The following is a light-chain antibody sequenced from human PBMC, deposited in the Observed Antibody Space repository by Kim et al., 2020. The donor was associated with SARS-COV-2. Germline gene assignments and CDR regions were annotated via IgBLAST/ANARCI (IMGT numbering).Light chain of an antibody. J-gene: IGLJ1*01. V-gene: IGLV3-19*01. CDR2: GKN. CDR1: SLRSYY. Sequence: ALGQTVRITCQGASLRSYYASWYQQKPGQAPVLVIYGKNNRPSGIPDRFSGSSSGNTASLTITGAQAEDEADYYCNSRDSSGNHNVFGTGTKVTVL. CDR3: NSRDSSGNHNV.